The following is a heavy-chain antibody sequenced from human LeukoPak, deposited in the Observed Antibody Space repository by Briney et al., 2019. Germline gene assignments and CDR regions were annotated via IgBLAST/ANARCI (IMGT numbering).Heavy chain of an antibody. CDR3: AKDGGPYGSGRGFDY. D-gene: IGHD3-10*01. CDR2: IRYDGINK. J-gene: IGHJ4*02. V-gene: IGHV3-30*02. Sequence: GGSLRLSCAASGFTFSTYSMHWVRQAPGKGLEWVTCIRYDGINKYYADSVEGRFTVSRDNSKNTLYLQMNSLRAEDTAVYYCAKDGGPYGSGRGFDYWGQGTLVIVSS. CDR1: GFTFSTYS.